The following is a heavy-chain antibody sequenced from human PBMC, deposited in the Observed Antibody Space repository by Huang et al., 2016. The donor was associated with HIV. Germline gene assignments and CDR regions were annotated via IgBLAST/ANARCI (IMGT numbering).Heavy chain of an antibody. D-gene: IGHD1-20*01. CDR3: ARPLTGTTALGY. J-gene: IGHJ4*02. CDR1: GSSSSSSYY. Sequence: QLQLQESGPGLVKPSETLSLTCTVSGSSSSSSYYWGWIRQPPGKGLEWIGNIYYSGNISYNPSLKGRVTISVDTSKNHISLKVDSVTAADTAVYYCARPLTGTTALGYWGQGTLVTVSS. CDR2: IYYSGNI. V-gene: IGHV4-39*01.